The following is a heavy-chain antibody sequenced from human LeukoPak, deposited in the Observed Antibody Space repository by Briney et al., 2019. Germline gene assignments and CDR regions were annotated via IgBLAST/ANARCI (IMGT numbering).Heavy chain of an antibody. CDR3: ARDRSAWYRKDAFDI. Sequence: GGSLRLSCAASGFTFGNYWMAWVRQAPGTGLQWVVNMKEDESEEYYVDSVRGRFTISRDNAKNLLYLQMNSLRGEDTAVYYCARDRSAWYRKDAFDIWGQGTMVTVSS. CDR1: GFTFGNYW. D-gene: IGHD6-13*01. CDR2: MKEDESEE. J-gene: IGHJ3*02. V-gene: IGHV3-7*01.